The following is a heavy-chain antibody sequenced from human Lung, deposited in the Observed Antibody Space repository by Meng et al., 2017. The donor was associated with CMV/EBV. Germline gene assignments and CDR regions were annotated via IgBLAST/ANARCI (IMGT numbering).Heavy chain of an antibody. CDR1: GFTFSSYR. J-gene: IGHJ6*02. CDR3: ARDVSPRSSAYFAIYYFYALDV. D-gene: IGHD2-21*01. V-gene: IGHV3-21*01. Sequence: GESLKIPCAAPGFTFSSYRMNWVRQAPGKGLEWVSSISSSGTYIYYADSVKGRFTISRDNAQNSLYLQMNSLSAEDTAVYYCARDVSPRSSAYFAIYYFYALDVWGQGTTVTVSS. CDR2: ISSSGTYI.